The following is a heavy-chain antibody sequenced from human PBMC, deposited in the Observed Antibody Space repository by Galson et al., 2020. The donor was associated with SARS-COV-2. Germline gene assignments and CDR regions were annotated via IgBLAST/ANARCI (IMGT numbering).Heavy chain of an antibody. CDR3: ARTSGGTDAFDI. D-gene: IGHD1-1*01. CDR1: GGSICSGGYY. J-gene: IGHJ3*02. CDR2: IYYSGST. Sequence: SETLSLTCTVSGGSICSGGYYWSWIRQHPGKGLEWIGYIYYSGSTYYNPSLKSRVTISVDTSKNQFSLKLSSVTAADTAVYYCARTSGGTDAFDIWGQGTMVTVSS. V-gene: IGHV4-31*03.